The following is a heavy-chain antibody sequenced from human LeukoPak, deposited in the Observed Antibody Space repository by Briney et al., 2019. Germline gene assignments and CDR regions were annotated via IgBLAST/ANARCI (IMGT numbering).Heavy chain of an antibody. CDR3: ATDLQNEGTGIR. CDR1: GYTFTDYY. V-gene: IGHV1-69-2*01. Sequence: ASVKVSCKVSGYTFTDYYMHWVQQAPGKRLEWMGLVDPEDGETIYAEKFQGRVTITADTSTDTAYMELSSLRSEDTAVYYCATDLQNEGTGIRWGQGTLVTVSS. D-gene: IGHD1-14*01. CDR2: VDPEDGET. J-gene: IGHJ4*02.